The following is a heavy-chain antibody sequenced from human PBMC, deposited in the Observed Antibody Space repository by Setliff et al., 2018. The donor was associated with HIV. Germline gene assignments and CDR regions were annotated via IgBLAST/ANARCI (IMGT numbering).Heavy chain of an antibody. CDR1: GGSFSGYY. D-gene: IGHD6-19*01. J-gene: IGHJ6*03. V-gene: IGHV4-34*01. CDR2: IHHSGST. Sequence: SETLSLTCAVYGGSFSGYYWSWIRQPPGKGLEWIGEIHHSGSTNYNPSLKSRVTVSVDTSKNQFSLNLNSVTAADTAVHYCARNSGLGRYYYYYMDVWGKGTTVTVSS. CDR3: ARNSGLGRYYYYYMDV.